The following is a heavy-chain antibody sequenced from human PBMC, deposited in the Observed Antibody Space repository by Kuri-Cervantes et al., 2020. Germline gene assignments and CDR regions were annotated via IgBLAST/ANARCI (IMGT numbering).Heavy chain of an antibody. CDR2: IIPIFGTA. CDR3: ARDYGSGSYTNNWFGP. V-gene: IGHV1-69*05. CDR1: GGTFSSYA. J-gene: IGHJ5*02. D-gene: IGHD3-10*01. Sequence: SVKVSCKASGGTFSSYAISWVRQAPGQGLEWMGGIIPIFGTANYAQKFQGRVTMTRDTSISTAYMELSRLRSDDTAVYYCARDYGSGSYTNNWFGPWGQGTLVTVSS.